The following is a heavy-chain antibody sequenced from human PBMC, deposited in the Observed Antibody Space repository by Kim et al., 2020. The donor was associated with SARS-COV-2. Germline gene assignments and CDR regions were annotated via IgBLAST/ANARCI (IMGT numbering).Heavy chain of an antibody. D-gene: IGHD5-18*01. CDR3: ARGTENGYSRGTGVGGLDV. V-gene: IGHV3-53*04. CDR2: IYGGGNR. Sequence: GGSLRLSCTPTGFIVSSKYMTWVRQAPGKGLEWVSVIYGGGNRVYADYAKGRISISRYNSKNREYHQMDSLRGEDTALYYCARGTENGYSRGTGVGGLDVWGPGTAVTVSS. J-gene: IGHJ6*02. CDR1: GFIVSSKY.